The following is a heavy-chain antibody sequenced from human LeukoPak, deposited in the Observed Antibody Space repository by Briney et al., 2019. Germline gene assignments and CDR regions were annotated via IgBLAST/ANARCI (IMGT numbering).Heavy chain of an antibody. CDR2: MFYYGST. CDR3: ARGGITSLLNWFDP. J-gene: IGHJ5*02. D-gene: IGHD3-16*01. V-gene: IGHV4-39*07. Sequence: SETLSLTCTVSGDSISSSNYFWGWIRQPPGKGLEWIGSMFYYGSTYYNASLKSRVTISLDTSKKQFSLKLRSVTAADTAVYYCARGGITSLLNWFDPWGQGILVTVSS. CDR1: GDSISSSNYF.